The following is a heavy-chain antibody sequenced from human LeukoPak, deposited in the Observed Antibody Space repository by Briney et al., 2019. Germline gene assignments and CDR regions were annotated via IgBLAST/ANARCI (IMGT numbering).Heavy chain of an antibody. CDR1: GFTFSAYT. D-gene: IGHD2-2*01. J-gene: IGHJ4*02. V-gene: IGHV3-48*04. CDR2: ISSGSSSV. Sequence: GGSLRLSCSASGFTFSAYTMNWVRQAPGQGLEWVSYISSGSSSVYYADSVKGRFTISRDNAKNSLYLQMNSLRAEDTAVYYCARDQGYCSSTSCATFDYWGQGTLVTVSS. CDR3: ARDQGYCSSTSCATFDY.